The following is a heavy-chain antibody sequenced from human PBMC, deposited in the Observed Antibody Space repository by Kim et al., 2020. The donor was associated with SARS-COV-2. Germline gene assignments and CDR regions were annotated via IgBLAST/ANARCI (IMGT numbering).Heavy chain of an antibody. J-gene: IGHJ4*02. Sequence: GGSLRLSCAASGFTFSSYWMSWVRQAPGKGLEWVANIKQDGSEKYYVDSVKGRFTISRDNAKNSLYLQMNSLRAEDTAVYYCARDYDFWSGYYFDYWGQGTLFTVSS. CDR1: GFTFSSYW. D-gene: IGHD3-3*01. CDR2: IKQDGSEK. CDR3: ARDYDFWSGYYFDY. V-gene: IGHV3-7*03.